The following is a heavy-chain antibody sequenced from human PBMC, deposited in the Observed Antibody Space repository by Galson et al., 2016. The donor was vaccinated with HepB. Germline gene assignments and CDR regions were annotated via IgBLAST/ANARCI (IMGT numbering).Heavy chain of an antibody. CDR3: ASNKWRSASPLQC. CDR1: GYTFSGYI. J-gene: IGHJ1*01. Sequence: SVKVSCKASGYTFSGYIINWVRQAPGQSLEWMGWINTANGDTRYTQKFQGRINITGDTSASTVYLELNRLTSEDTAIFSCASNKWRSASPLQCWGQGTLVTVSS. V-gene: IGHV1-3*04. D-gene: IGHD2-2*01. CDR2: INTANGDT.